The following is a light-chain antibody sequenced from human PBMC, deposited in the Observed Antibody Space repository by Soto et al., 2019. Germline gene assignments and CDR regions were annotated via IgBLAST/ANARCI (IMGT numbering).Light chain of an antibody. CDR1: SSNIGGNY. CDR2: DNF. J-gene: IGLJ2*01. CDR3: GTWDSSLATVF. V-gene: IGLV1-51*01. Sequence: QSVLAQPPSISAAPGQKVTISCSGSSSNIGGNYLSWYQHVPRTAPKILIYDNFKRASGSPDRFSASTSGASAPLGITGLQTGYTAVYYCGTWDSSLATVFFGVGTKPTVL.